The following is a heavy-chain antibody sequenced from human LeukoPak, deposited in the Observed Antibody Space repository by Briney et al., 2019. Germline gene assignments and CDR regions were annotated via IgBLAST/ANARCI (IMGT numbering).Heavy chain of an antibody. Sequence: SETLSLTCTVSGGSIRSYWSWIRQPAGKGLEWIGRIYGSGSTDYNPSLKSRVTMSVDTSKNQFSLKLSSVTAADTAVYYCARAHSGLRWYHIADWFDPWGQGALVTVSS. V-gene: IGHV4-4*07. J-gene: IGHJ5*02. D-gene: IGHD4-23*01. CDR1: GGSIRSY. CDR3: ARAHSGLRWYHIADWFDP. CDR2: IYGSGST.